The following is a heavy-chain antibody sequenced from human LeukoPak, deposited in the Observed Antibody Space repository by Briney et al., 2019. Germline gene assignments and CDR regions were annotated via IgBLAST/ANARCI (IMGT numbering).Heavy chain of an antibody. CDR1: GYTFTGYY. Sequence: ASVKVSCKASGYTFTGYYMHRVRQAPGQGLEWMGWIHPNSGSTNFAQNFQGRVTMTRDTSISTAYMDLSRLTSDDTAVYYCARDAPSAYSSSSIFDYWGQGTLVTVSS. V-gene: IGHV1-2*02. D-gene: IGHD6-6*01. CDR2: IHPNSGST. CDR3: ARDAPSAYSSSSIFDY. J-gene: IGHJ4*02.